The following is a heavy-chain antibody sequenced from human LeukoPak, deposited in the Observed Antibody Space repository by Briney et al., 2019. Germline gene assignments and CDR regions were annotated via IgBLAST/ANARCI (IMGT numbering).Heavy chain of an antibody. CDR3: ARYTTGYYGSFDY. J-gene: IGHJ4*02. CDR2: INPNSGGT. CDR1: GYTFTSYG. D-gene: IGHD3-22*01. Sequence: ASVKVSCKASGYTFTSYGISWVRQAPGQGLEWVGWINPNSGGTNYAQKFQGRVTMTRDTSISTAYMELSRLRSDDAAMYYCARYTTGYYGSFDYWGQGTLVTVSS. V-gene: IGHV1-2*02.